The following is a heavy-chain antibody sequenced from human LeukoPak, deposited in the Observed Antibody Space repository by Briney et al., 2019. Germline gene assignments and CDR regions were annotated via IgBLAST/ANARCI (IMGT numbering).Heavy chain of an antibody. D-gene: IGHD5-18*01. J-gene: IGHJ6*02. CDR2: IYHSGST. CDR1: GGSISSGGYY. Sequence: SQTLSLTCTVSGGSISSGGYYGSWIRQPRGEGLEWLGYIYHSGSTYYNRSLKRRVTISVDRSKNQFSLKLSSATAPDTAVYYCARVRRDTAMAHGYYGMDVWGQGTTVTVSS. CDR3: ARVRRDTAMAHGYYGMDV. V-gene: IGHV4-30-2*01.